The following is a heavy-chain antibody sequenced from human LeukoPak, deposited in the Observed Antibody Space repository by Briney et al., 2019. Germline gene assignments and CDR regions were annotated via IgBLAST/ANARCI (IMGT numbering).Heavy chain of an antibody. Sequence: GASVKVSCKASGYTFTGYYMHWVRQAPGQGLEWMGWINPNSGGTNYAQKLQGRVTMTRDTSISTAYMELSRLRSDDTAVYYCARDDSSGFLIDYWGQGTLVTVSS. D-gene: IGHD3-22*01. V-gene: IGHV1-2*02. CDR1: GYTFTGYY. J-gene: IGHJ4*02. CDR2: INPNSGGT. CDR3: ARDDSSGFLIDY.